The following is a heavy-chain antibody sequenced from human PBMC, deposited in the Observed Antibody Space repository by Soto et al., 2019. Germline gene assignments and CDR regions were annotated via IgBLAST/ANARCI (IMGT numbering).Heavy chain of an antibody. CDR1: GYTFTGYY. D-gene: IGHD3-3*01. J-gene: IGHJ4*02. CDR3: ARCENPYYDFWSGYLY. V-gene: IGHV1-2*02. CDR2: INPNSGGT. Sequence: ASVKVSCKASGYTFTGYYMHWVRQAPGQGLEWMGWINPNSGGTNYAQKFQGRVTMTRDTSISTAYMELSRLRSDDTAVYYCARCENPYYDFWSGYLYWRQGTLVTVSS.